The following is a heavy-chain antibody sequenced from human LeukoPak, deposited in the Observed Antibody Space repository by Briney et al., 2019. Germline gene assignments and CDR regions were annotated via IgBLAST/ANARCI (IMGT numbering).Heavy chain of an antibody. CDR2: IHSGGST. V-gene: IGHV3-53*01. Sequence: PGRSLRLSCAVSGFTVSSNYMNWVRQAPGKGLEWVSVIHSGGSTYYADSVKGRFTISRDSSKNIMYLQMNSLRAEDAALYYCTTPGDSGWYNHWGQGTLVTVSS. CDR1: GFTVSSNY. D-gene: IGHD6-19*01. CDR3: TTPGDSGWYNH. J-gene: IGHJ4*02.